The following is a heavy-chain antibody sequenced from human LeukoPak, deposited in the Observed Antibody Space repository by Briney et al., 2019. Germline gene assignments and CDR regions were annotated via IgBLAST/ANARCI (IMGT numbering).Heavy chain of an antibody. Sequence: ASETLSLTCTVYGGSFSGYFWSWIRQPPGKGLEWIGEINHSGSTNYNPSLKSRITISVDTSKTQFSLKLSSVTAADTAVYYCARGGTRPVQNDYWGQGTLVTVSS. J-gene: IGHJ4*02. CDR2: INHSGST. D-gene: IGHD1-1*01. CDR3: ARGGTRPVQNDY. V-gene: IGHV4-34*01. CDR1: GGSFSGYF.